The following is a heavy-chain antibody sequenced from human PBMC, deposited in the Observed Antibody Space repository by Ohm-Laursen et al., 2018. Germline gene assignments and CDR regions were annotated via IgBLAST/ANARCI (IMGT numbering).Heavy chain of an antibody. J-gene: IGHJ4*02. D-gene: IGHD2-2*01. Sequence: SLRLSCTASGFTFDDYAMHWVRQAPGKGLEWVSVISGSGDDTYYTDSVKGRFTVSRDISNNTVYLHMDSLGAEDTAVYYCAKGRSEVVSAALNYWGQGTLVTVSS. V-gene: IGHV3-23*01. CDR1: GFTFDDYA. CDR2: ISGSGDDT. CDR3: AKGRSEVVSAALNY.